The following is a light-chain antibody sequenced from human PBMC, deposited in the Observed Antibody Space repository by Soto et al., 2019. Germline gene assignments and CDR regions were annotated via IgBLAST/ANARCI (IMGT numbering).Light chain of an antibody. CDR2: AAS. J-gene: IGKJ4*01. CDR3: QQSYTTLVT. V-gene: IGKV1-39*01. Sequence: DIQMTQSPSSLSASVGDRVTISCRASQSISSYLNWYQQKPGKAPKLLICAASNLQGGVPSRFSGSRSGTDFTLTISSLQPDDFATYYCQQSYTTLVTFGGGTKVEIK. CDR1: QSISSY.